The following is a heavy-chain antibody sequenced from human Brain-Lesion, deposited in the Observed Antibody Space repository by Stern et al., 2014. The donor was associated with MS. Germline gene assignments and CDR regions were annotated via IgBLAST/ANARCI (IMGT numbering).Heavy chain of an antibody. D-gene: IGHD2-15*01. V-gene: IGHV4-39*01. CDR1: GGSVSSTSYA. CDR2: LSYSGNP. Sequence: QVQLQESGPGLVKPSETLSLTCTVAGGSVSSTSYAWAWIRQPPGKGLEWIGTLSYSGNPYYSPSRKSQPTISLAHPKNLSPLRVRSVTAADTAVYYCAGEEDIRYCSGGSCTGNWFDPWGQGTLVTVSS. CDR3: AGEEDIRYCSGGSCTGNWFDP. J-gene: IGHJ5*02.